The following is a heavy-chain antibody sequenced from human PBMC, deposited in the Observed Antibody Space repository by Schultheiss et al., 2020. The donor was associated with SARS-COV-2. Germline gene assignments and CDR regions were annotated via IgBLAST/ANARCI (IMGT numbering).Heavy chain of an antibody. CDR2: INAGNGNT. CDR1: GYTFTSYG. V-gene: IGHV1-3*01. Sequence: ASVKVSCKASGYTFTSYGISWVRQAPGQGLEWMGWINAGNGNTKYSQKFQGRVTITRDTSASTAYMELSSLRSEDTAVYYCARVGGYYGGQYYFDYWGQGTLVTVSS. CDR3: ARVGGYYGGQYYFDY. D-gene: IGHD3-10*01. J-gene: IGHJ4*02.